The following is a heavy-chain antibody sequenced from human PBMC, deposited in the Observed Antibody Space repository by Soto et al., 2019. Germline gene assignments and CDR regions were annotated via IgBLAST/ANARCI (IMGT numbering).Heavy chain of an antibody. CDR3: ARETDYFDY. CDR2: IWYDGSNK. J-gene: IGHJ4*02. Sequence: QVQLVESGGGVVQPGRSLRLSCAASGFTFSSYGMHWVRQAPGKGLEWVAVIWYDGSNKYYGDSVKGRFTISRDNSKNTLYLQMNSLRAEDTAVYYCARETDYFDYWGQGTLVTVSS. V-gene: IGHV3-33*01. CDR1: GFTFSSYG.